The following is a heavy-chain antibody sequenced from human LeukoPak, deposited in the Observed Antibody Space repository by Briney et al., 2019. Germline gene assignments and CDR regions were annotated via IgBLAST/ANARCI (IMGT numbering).Heavy chain of an antibody. Sequence: PSETLSLTCAVYGGSFSGYYWSWIRQPPGKGLEWIGEINHGGSTNYNPSLKSRVTISVDTSKNQFSLKLSSVTAADTAVYYCARVGRYGAVAGTWYFDLWGRGTLVTVSS. V-gene: IGHV4-34*01. CDR3: ARVGRYGAVAGTWYFDL. D-gene: IGHD6-19*01. CDR1: GGSFSGYY. CDR2: INHGGST. J-gene: IGHJ2*01.